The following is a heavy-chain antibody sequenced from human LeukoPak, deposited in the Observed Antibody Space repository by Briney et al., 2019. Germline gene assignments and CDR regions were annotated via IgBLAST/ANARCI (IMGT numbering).Heavy chain of an antibody. V-gene: IGHV4-61*02. CDR2: IYTSGST. CDR1: GGSISSGSYY. CDR3: ARDGYSGYEFDY. J-gene: IGHJ4*02. Sequence: SETLSLTCTVSGGSISSGSYYWSWIRQPAGKGLEWIGRIYTSGSTNYNPSLKGRVTISVDTSKNQFSLKLSSVTAADTAVYYCARDGYSGYEFDYWGQGTLVTVSS. D-gene: IGHD5-12*01.